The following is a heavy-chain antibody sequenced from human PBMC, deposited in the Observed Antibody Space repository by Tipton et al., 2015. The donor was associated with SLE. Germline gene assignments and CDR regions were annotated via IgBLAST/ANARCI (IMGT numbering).Heavy chain of an antibody. V-gene: IGHV3-15*07. D-gene: IGHD3-10*01. CDR1: GFTFSNAW. Sequence: GSLRLSCAASGFTFSNAWMNWVRQAPGKGLEWVGRIKRAIDGGPTDYAAPVKGRVTISRDDSKNTLFLQMNSLKAEDTAVYYCTGSYRAFDIWGQGTMVTVSS. CDR3: TGSYRAFDI. CDR2: IKRAIDGGPT. J-gene: IGHJ3*02.